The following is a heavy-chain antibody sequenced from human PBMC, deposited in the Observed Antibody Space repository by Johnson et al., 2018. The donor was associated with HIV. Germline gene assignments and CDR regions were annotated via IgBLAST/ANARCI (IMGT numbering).Heavy chain of an antibody. V-gene: IGHV3-30*04. D-gene: IGHD3-10*01. CDR1: GLNFSDYG. J-gene: IGHJ3*02. CDR2: ISFNGSNE. CDR3: ITDLERLWFGEWGAFDI. Sequence: VQLVESGGGFIQAGRSLRLSCVVSGLNFSDYGMHWVRQAPGKGLEWVAVISFNGSNEYYADSVKGRFTISRDNSKNTLYLQMNSLKTEDTAVYYCITDLERLWFGEWGAFDIWGQGTMVTVSS.